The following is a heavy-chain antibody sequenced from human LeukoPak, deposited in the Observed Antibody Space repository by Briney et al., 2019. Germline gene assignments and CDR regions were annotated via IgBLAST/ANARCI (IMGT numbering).Heavy chain of an antibody. CDR2: ISSSSSYI. CDR3: AREVPYSYGAGYYFDY. J-gene: IGHJ4*02. V-gene: IGHV3-21*01. CDR1: GFTFSSYS. D-gene: IGHD5-18*01. Sequence: GGSLRLSCAASGFTFSSYSMNWVRQAPGKGLEWVSSISSSSSYIYYADSVKGRFTISRDNAKNSLYLQMNSLRAEDTAVYYCAREVPYSYGAGYYFDYWGQGTLVTVSS.